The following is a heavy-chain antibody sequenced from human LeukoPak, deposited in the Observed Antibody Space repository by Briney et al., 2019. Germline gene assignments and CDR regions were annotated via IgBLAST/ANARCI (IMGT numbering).Heavy chain of an antibody. D-gene: IGHD1-1*01. J-gene: IGHJ5*02. CDR2: IVVGSGNT. CDR1: GFTFTSSA. V-gene: IGHV1-58*01. Sequence: SVKVSCKASGFTFTSSAVQWVRQARGQRLEWIGCIVVGSGNTNYAQKFQERVTITRDMSTSTAYMELSSLRSEDTAVYYCAAGYNWNTPPFDPWGQGTLVTVSS. CDR3: AAGYNWNTPPFDP.